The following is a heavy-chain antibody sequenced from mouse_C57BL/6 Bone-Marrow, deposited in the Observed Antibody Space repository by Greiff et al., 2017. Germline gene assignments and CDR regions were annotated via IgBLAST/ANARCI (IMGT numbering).Heavy chain of an antibody. V-gene: IGHV1-19*01. CDR3: AREGYWDFDV. CDR2: INPYNGGT. J-gene: IGHJ1*03. Sequence: VQLQQSGPVLVKPGASVKMSCKASGYTFTDYYMNWVKQSHGKSLEWIGVINPYNGGTSYNQKFKGKATLTVDKSSSTAYMELNSLTSEDSAVDYCAREGYWDFDVWGTGTTVTVSS. CDR1: GYTFTDYY.